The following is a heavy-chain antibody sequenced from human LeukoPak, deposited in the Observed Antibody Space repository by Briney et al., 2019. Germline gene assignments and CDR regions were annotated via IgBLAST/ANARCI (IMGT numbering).Heavy chain of an antibody. D-gene: IGHD3-22*01. CDR1: GFTFSSYA. J-gene: IGHJ4*02. Sequence: PGGSLRLSCAASGFTFSSYAMHWVRQAPGKGLEWVAVISYDGSNKYYADSVKGRFTISRDHSKNTLYLQMNSLRAEDTAVYYCAKDSTGYYYDSSGYYPDQYYFDYWGQGTLVTVSS. V-gene: IGHV3-30-3*01. CDR2: ISYDGSNK. CDR3: AKDSTGYYYDSSGYYPDQYYFDY.